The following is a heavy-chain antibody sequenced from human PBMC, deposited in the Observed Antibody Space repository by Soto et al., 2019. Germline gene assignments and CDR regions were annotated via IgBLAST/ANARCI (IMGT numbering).Heavy chain of an antibody. Sequence: SETLSLTCTVSGGSISSYYWSWIRQPPGKGLEWIGYIYYSGSTNYNPSLKSRVTISVDTSKNQFSLKLSSVTAADTAVYYCAGAWGAYYYYYGMDVWGQGTTVTV. D-gene: IGHD7-27*01. CDR1: GGSISSYY. CDR3: AGAWGAYYYYYGMDV. V-gene: IGHV4-59*01. J-gene: IGHJ6*02. CDR2: IYYSGST.